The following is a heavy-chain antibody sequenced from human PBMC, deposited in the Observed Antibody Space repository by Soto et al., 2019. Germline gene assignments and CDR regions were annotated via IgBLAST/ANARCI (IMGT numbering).Heavy chain of an antibody. CDR1: GDSVSSSSAA. CDR3: ARGEQQLAEDAFDI. J-gene: IGHJ3*02. CDR2: TYYRSKWYN. D-gene: IGHD6-13*01. Sequence: PPQTLSLTCALSGDSVSSSSAAWNWIRQSPSRGLEWLGRTYYRSKWYNDYAVSVKSRITINPDTSKNQFSLQLNSVTPEDTAVYYCARGEQQLAEDAFDIWGQGPMVTVSS. V-gene: IGHV6-1*01.